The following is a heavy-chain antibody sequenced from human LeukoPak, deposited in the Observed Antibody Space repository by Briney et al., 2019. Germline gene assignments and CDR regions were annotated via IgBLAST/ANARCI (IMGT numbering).Heavy chain of an antibody. V-gene: IGHV4-59*01. Sequence: SETLSLTCTVSGGSISSYYWSWIRQPPGKRLEWIGYIYYSGSTNYNPSLKSRVTISVDTSKNQFSLKLSSVTAADTAVYYCARGARYSGYEGPYFDYWGQGTLVTVSS. CDR3: ARGARYSGYEGPYFDY. D-gene: IGHD5-12*01. J-gene: IGHJ4*02. CDR2: IYYSGST. CDR1: GGSISSYY.